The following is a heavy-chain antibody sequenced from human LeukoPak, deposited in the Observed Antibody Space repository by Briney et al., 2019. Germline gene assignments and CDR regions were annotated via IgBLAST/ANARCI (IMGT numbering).Heavy chain of an antibody. J-gene: IGHJ3*02. CDR1: GGSISSYY. CDR3: ARRLKMATPRPGDAFDI. CDR2: VYYSGST. V-gene: IGHV4-59*01. D-gene: IGHD5-24*01. Sequence: SETLSLTCTVSGGSISSYYWSWIRQPPGKGLEWIGYVYYSGSTNYNPSLKSRVTISVDTSKTQFSLKLSSVTAADTAVYYCARRLKMATPRPGDAFDIWGQGTMVTVSS.